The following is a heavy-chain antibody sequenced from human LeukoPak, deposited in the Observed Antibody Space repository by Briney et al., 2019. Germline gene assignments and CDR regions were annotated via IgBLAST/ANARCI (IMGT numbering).Heavy chain of an antibody. J-gene: IGHJ5*02. CDR2: INPNSGGT. D-gene: IGHD3-22*01. CDR1: GYTFTGYY. CDR3: ARDSPLDYYYDSSGYYPPRNWFDP. V-gene: IGHV1-2*02. Sequence: ASVKVSCKASGYTFTGYYMHWVRQAPGQGLEWMGWINPNSGGTNYAQKFQVRVTMTRDTSISTAYMELSRLRSDDPAVYYCARDSPLDYYYDSSGYYPPRNWFDPWGQGTLVTVSS.